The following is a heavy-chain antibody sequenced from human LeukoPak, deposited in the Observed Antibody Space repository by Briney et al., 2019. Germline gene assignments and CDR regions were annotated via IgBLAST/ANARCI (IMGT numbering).Heavy chain of an antibody. J-gene: IGHJ4*02. Sequence: GGSLRLSCAASGFTFSSYWMSWVRQAPGKGLEWVANIKQDGSEKYYVDSVKGRFTISRDNAKNSLYLQMNSLRAEDTAVYYCARDGVSGAHWFDYWGQGTLDTVSS. CDR3: ARDGVSGAHWFDY. D-gene: IGHD1-26*01. CDR1: GFTFSSYW. V-gene: IGHV3-7*01. CDR2: IKQDGSEK.